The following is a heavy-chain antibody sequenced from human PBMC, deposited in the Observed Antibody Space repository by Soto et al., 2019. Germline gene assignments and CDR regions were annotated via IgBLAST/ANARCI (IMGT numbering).Heavy chain of an antibody. CDR1: GDNVSSNNIA. V-gene: IGHV6-1*01. Sequence: AQTLSLTCAISGDNVSSNNIAWKWIRQSPSRGLEWLGRTYYRSKWYNDYAVSVKSRITINPDTSKNQFSLQLNSVTPEDTAIYYCARERYGDYGRGAFDIWGQGTMVTVSS. CDR3: ARERYGDYGRGAFDI. CDR2: TYYRSKWYN. D-gene: IGHD4-17*01. J-gene: IGHJ3*02.